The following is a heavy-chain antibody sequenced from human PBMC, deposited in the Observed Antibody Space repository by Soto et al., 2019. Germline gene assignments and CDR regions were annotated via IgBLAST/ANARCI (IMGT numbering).Heavy chain of an antibody. CDR1: GFTFNSYA. CDR2: IGIVGGGT. D-gene: IGHD1-20*01. Sequence: EVQLLESGGGLVQPGGSLRLSCAASGFTFNSYAMSWVRQAPGKGLEWVSTIGIVGGGTYYADSVKARFTISRDDSKNTLLLKMNSLRAEDTAVYYCVKDRMAYNSVWDPFDIWGQGTMVTVSS. J-gene: IGHJ3*02. V-gene: IGHV3-23*01. CDR3: VKDRMAYNSVWDPFDI.